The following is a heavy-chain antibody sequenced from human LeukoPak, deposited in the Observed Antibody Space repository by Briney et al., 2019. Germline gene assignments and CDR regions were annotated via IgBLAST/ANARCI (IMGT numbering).Heavy chain of an antibody. CDR1: GYTXTSYG. J-gene: IGHJ4*02. V-gene: IGHV1-18*01. Sequence: ASVKVSCKASGYTXTSYGISWVRQAPGQGLEWMGWISAYNGNTNYAQKLQGRVTMTTDTSTSTAYMELRSLRSDDTAVYYCARDSERDHYYDSSGYSVYWGQGTLVTVSS. CDR3: ARDSERDHYYDSSGYSVY. CDR2: ISAYNGNT. D-gene: IGHD3-22*01.